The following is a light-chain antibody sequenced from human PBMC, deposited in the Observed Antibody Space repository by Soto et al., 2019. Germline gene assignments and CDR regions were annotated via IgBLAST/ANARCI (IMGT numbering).Light chain of an antibody. CDR2: KAS. J-gene: IGKJ1*01. Sequence: DIQMTQSPSTLSGSVGDRVTITCRASQTISSWLAWYQQKPGKAPKLLIYKASTLKSGVSSRFSGSGSGTEFTLTISSLQSEDFGVYYCQHYHNWRTFGQGTKVDIK. CDR1: QTISSW. V-gene: IGKV1-5*03. CDR3: QHYHNWRT.